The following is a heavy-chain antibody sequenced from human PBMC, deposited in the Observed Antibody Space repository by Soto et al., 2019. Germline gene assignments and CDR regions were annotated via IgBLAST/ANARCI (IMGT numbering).Heavy chain of an antibody. V-gene: IGHV1-18*01. CDR3: ARDIESVTAKHFFYYYAMDV. Sequence: ASVKVSCKASGFTFSNYGLNWVRQAPGQGLEWMGWVSANNGHTNYAQNLQGRVSMTTDTSTSTAYMELRGLTFDDAAVYYCARDIESVTAKHFFYYYAMDVWGQGTTVTVSS. D-gene: IGHD2-8*01. J-gene: IGHJ6*02. CDR1: GFTFSNYG. CDR2: VSANNGHT.